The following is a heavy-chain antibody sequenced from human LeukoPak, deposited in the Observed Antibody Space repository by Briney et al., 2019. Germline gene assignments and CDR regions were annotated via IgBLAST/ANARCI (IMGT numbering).Heavy chain of an antibody. CDR1: EYTFSSYD. CDR2: MNPKSGNT. Sequence: ASVKVSCKASEYTFSSYDINWVRQATGQGPEWMGWMNPKSGNTGYAQKFQGRVTMTRNTSISTAYMELSNLRSEDTAIYYCATSRSSLQQLVRHCDFWGQGTLVTVSS. V-gene: IGHV1-8*01. CDR3: ATSRSSLQQLVRHCDF. D-gene: IGHD6-13*01. J-gene: IGHJ4*02.